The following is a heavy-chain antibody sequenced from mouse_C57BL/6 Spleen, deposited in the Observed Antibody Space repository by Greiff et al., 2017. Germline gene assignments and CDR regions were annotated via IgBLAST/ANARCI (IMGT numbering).Heavy chain of an antibody. D-gene: IGHD2-1*01. V-gene: IGHV1-61*01. CDR2: IYPSDSET. Sequence: QVQLQQPGAELVRPGSSVKLSCKASGYTFTSYWMDWVKQRPGQGLEWIGNIYPSDSETHYNQKFKDKATLTVDKSSSTAYMQLSSLTSEDSAVYYCARRYYGNDFDYWGQGTTLTVSS. CDR3: ARRYYGNDFDY. CDR1: GYTFTSYW. J-gene: IGHJ2*01.